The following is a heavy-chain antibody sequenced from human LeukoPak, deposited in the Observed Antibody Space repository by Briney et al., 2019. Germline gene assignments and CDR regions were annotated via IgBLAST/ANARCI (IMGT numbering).Heavy chain of an antibody. D-gene: IGHD3-22*01. V-gene: IGHV3-23*01. CDR2: ISGSGGST. Sequence: GGSLRLSCAASGFTFSSYGMSWVRQAPGKGLEWVSAISGSGGSTYYADSVKGRFTISRDNSKNTLYLQMNSLRAEDTAVYYCAEETPTYYYDSSGSPFSYYYMDVWGKGTTVTISS. CDR1: GFTFSSYG. J-gene: IGHJ6*03. CDR3: AEETPTYYYDSSGSPFSYYYMDV.